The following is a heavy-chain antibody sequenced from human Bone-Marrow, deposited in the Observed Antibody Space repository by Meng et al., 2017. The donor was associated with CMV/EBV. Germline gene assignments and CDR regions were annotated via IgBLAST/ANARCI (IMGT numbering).Heavy chain of an antibody. Sequence: ASVKVSCKASGYTFTGYYMHWVRQAPGQGLEWMGWINPNSGGTNYAQKFQGRVTMTRDTSISTAYMELSRLRSDDKAVYYCASANDYINYYGMDVWGQGTTVTGYS. J-gene: IGHJ6*01. CDR3: ASANDYINYYGMDV. CDR2: INPNSGGT. V-gene: IGHV1-2*02. CDR1: GYTFTGYY. D-gene: IGHD4-11*01.